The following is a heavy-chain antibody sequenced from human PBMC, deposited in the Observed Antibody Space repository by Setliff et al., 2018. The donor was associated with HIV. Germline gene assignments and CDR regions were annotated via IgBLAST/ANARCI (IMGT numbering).Heavy chain of an antibody. CDR1: GGTFSGHA. CDR3: ATDGIGGWLRPMPDY. V-gene: IGHV1-69*13. CDR2: IIPIFNTA. J-gene: IGHJ4*02. Sequence: SVKVSCKAAGGTFSGHAINWVRQAPGQGLEWMGEIIPIFNTANYAQKFQGRVTMTADESTSTAYMELSSLRSEDTAVYYCATDGIGGWLRPMPDYWGQGTQVTVSS. D-gene: IGHD5-12*01.